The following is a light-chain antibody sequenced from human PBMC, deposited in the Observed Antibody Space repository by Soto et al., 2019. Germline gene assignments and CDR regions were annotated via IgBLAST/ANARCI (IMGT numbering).Light chain of an antibody. Sequence: DIVMTQSPDSLAVSLGERATINCKSSQSVLYSPNNKNYLAWYQQKPGQPPKLLVYWASTRESGVPDRFSGSGSETDFTLTINSLQAEDVAVYQCQQYINAPQTFGQGTKVEIK. CDR2: WAS. V-gene: IGKV4-1*01. CDR3: QQYINAPQT. CDR1: QSVLYSPNNKNY. J-gene: IGKJ1*01.